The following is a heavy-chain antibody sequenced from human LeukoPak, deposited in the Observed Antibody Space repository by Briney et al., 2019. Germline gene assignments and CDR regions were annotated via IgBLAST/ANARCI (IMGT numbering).Heavy chain of an antibody. J-gene: IGHJ4*02. Sequence: GGSLRLSCAASGFTFSSYWMSWVRQAPGKGLEWVANIKEDGSEKYYVDSVKGRFTIPRDYAENSLYLQMNNLRVEDTAVYYWARDWAYDYWGQGTLVTVSS. CDR3: ARDWAYDY. CDR1: GFTFSSYW. D-gene: IGHD3-16*01. CDR2: IKEDGSEK. V-gene: IGHV3-7*01.